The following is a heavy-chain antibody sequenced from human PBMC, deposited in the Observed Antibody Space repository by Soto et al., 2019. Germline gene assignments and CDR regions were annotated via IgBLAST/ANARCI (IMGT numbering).Heavy chain of an antibody. CDR3: ARGGPRAVADSTFLDY. D-gene: IGHD6-19*01. CDR2: ISAYNGNT. V-gene: IGHV1-18*01. CDR1: GYTFTSYG. J-gene: IGHJ4*02. Sequence: QVQLVQSGAEVKKPGASVKVSCKASGYTFTSYGISWVRQAHGQGLEWMGWISAYNGNTNKAQKLQGRVTMTNETSTSTADMELRSLRSDDTAVYYCARGGPRAVADSTFLDYWCQGTLVTVSS.